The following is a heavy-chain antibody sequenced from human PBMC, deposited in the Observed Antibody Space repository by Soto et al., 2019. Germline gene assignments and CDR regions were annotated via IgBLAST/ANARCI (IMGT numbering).Heavy chain of an antibody. Sequence: GSVKVSCKASGYTFTSYGISWVRQAPGQGLEWMGWISAYNGNTNYAQKLQGRVTMTTDTSTSTAYMELRSLRSDDTAVYYCARLAFLFETLITITEFDPWGQGTLVTVSS. CDR2: ISAYNGNT. J-gene: IGHJ5*02. CDR1: GYTFTSYG. D-gene: IGHD3-3*01. V-gene: IGHV1-18*01. CDR3: ARLAFLFETLITITEFDP.